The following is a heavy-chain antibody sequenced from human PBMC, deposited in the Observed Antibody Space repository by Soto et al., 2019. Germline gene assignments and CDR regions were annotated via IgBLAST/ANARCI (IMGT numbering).Heavy chain of an antibody. D-gene: IGHD2-2*01. CDR1: GGSFSGYY. Sequence: QVQLQQWGAGLLKPSETLSLTCAVYGGSFSGYYWTWIRQSPEKGLEWIGEVNHSGTTYYNPSLKTRVTISVPTPQNQFSLKMSPVTAADTAVYYCARGIGYCSSINCYSSRRLRFDSWGQGTLVTVSS. CDR3: ARGIGYCSSINCYSSRRLRFDS. CDR2: VNHSGTT. V-gene: IGHV4-34*01. J-gene: IGHJ4*02.